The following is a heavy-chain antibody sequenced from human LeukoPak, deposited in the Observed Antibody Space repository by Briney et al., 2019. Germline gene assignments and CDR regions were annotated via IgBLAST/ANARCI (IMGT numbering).Heavy chain of an antibody. D-gene: IGHD3-10*01. Sequence: SVKVSCKASGGTFSRYAISWVRQAPGQGLEWMGGIIPIFGTANYAQKFQGRVTITADESTSTAYMELSSLRSEDTAVYYCARGPHFGWFGELLGVYFDYWGQGTLVTVSS. J-gene: IGHJ4*02. V-gene: IGHV1-69*13. CDR1: GGTFSRYA. CDR2: IIPIFGTA. CDR3: ARGPHFGWFGELLGVYFDY.